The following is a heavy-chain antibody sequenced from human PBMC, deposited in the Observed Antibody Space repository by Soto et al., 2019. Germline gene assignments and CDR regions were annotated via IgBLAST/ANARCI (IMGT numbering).Heavy chain of an antibody. CDR3: AKDRTVVVPAILMDV. CDR1: GVTFSSYA. D-gene: IGHD2-2*01. CDR2: ISGSGGST. J-gene: IGHJ6*03. V-gene: IGHV3-23*01. Sequence: PGGSLRLSCAASGVTFSSYAMSWVRQAPGKGLEWVSAISGSGGSTYYADSVKGRFTISRDNSKNTLYLQMNSLRAEDTAVYYCAKDRTVVVPAILMDVWGKGTTVTVSS.